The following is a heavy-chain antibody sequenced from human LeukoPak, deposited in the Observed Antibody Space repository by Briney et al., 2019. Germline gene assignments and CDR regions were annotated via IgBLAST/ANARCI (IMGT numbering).Heavy chain of an antibody. CDR3: AGNLYYYDSSGTGAYYFDY. D-gene: IGHD3-22*01. Sequence: ASVKVSFKASGYTFTSYGISWVRQAPGQGLEWMGGISAYNGNTNYAQKLQGRVTMTTDTSTSTDYMELRSLRSDDTAAYYCAGNLYYYDSSGTGAYYFDYWGQGTLVTVSS. J-gene: IGHJ4*02. CDR1: GYTFTSYG. V-gene: IGHV1-18*01. CDR2: ISAYNGNT.